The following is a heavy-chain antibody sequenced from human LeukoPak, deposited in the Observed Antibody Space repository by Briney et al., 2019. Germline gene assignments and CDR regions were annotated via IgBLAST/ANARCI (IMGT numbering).Heavy chain of an antibody. D-gene: IGHD5-18*01. V-gene: IGHV3-15*01. CDR1: GFTFSNAW. J-gene: IGHJ4*02. CDR3: TTDWTGYSYGYDY. CDR2: IKSKTDGGTT. Sequence: GGSLRLSCAASGFTFSNAWMSWVRQAPGKGLEWVGRIKSKTDGGTTDYAAPVKGRFTISRDDSKNTLYLQMNSLKTEDTAVYYCTTDWTGYSYGYDYWGQGTLVTVSS.